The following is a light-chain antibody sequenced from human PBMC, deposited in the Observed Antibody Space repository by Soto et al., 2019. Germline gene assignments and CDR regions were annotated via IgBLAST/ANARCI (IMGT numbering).Light chain of an antibody. CDR2: GAS. CDR1: QSVSSSY. V-gene: IGKV3-20*01. Sequence: EIVLTQSPGTLSLSPGERATLSCRASQSVSSSYLAWYQQKPGQAPRLLIYGASSRATGIPDRFSGSGSGTDFTLTISRLEPEYFAVYYCQQYGSSPSTFGQATRLEIK. CDR3: QQYGSSPST. J-gene: IGKJ5*01.